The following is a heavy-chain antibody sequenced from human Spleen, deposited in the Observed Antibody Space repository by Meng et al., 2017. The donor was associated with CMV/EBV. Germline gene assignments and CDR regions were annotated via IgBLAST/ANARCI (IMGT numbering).Heavy chain of an antibody. Sequence: ASVKVSCKASGYSFTDYYVHWVRQAPGQGLEWMGWINPYSGGTNYAQKFQGRVTMTRDTSTSTVYMELSSLRSEDTAVYYCARGYCTNGVCPYYYYGMDVWGQGTTVTVSS. CDR3: ARGYCTNGVCPYYYYGMDV. CDR2: INPYSGGT. D-gene: IGHD2-8*01. J-gene: IGHJ6*02. V-gene: IGHV1-2*02. CDR1: GYSFTDYY.